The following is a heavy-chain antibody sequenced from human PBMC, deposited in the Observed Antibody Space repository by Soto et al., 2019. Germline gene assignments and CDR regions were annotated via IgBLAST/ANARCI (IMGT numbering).Heavy chain of an antibody. CDR1: GGSISSYY. Sequence: PSETLSLTCTVSGGSISSYYWSWIRQPPGKGLEWIGYIYYSGSTNYNPSLKSRVTISVDTSKNQFSLKLSFVTAADTAVYYCARVGSGWYQTFDYWGQGTLVTVSS. J-gene: IGHJ4*02. CDR3: ARVGSGWYQTFDY. V-gene: IGHV4-59*01. CDR2: IYYSGST. D-gene: IGHD6-19*01.